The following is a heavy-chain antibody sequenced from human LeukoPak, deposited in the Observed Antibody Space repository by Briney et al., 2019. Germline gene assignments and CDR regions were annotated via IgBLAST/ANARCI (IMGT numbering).Heavy chain of an antibody. D-gene: IGHD2-15*01. Sequence: SVKVSCKASGGTFSSYAISWVRQAPGQGLEWMGRIIPILGIANYAQKFQGRVTITADKSTSTAYMELSSLRSGDTAVYHCAREPVVVVAATIHYYYGMDVWGQGTTVTVSS. CDR3: AREPVVVVAATIHYYYGMDV. J-gene: IGHJ6*02. CDR1: GGTFSSYA. V-gene: IGHV1-69*04. CDR2: IIPILGIA.